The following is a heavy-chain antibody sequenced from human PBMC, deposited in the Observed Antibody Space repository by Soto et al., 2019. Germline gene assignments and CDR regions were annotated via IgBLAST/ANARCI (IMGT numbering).Heavy chain of an antibody. D-gene: IGHD2-2*01. J-gene: IGHJ5*02. CDR2: ISYHGRDE. Sequence: QVQLVESGGGVVQFGRSLRLSCAASGFTFTSYAMHWVRQAPGKGLEWVAAISYHGRDEYYADSVKGRFSISRDNSKNTLNLQMNSLRAEDTAVYYCARGRFSTTLYAGFDPLGQGTLVTVSS. CDR1: GFTFTSYA. CDR3: ARGRFSTTLYAGFDP. V-gene: IGHV3-30*04.